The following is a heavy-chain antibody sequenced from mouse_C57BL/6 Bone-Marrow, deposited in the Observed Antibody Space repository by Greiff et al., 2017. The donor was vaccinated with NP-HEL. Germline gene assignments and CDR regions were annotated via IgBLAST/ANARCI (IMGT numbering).Heavy chain of an antibody. CDR1: GFTFSNYW. Sequence: EVHLVESGGGLVQPGGSMKLSCVASGFTFSNYWMNWVRQSPEKGLEWVAQIRLKSDNYATHYAESVKGRFTISRDDSKSSVYLQMNNLRAEDTGIYYCTGIYYGYDEDAMDYWGQGTSVTVSS. D-gene: IGHD2-2*01. V-gene: IGHV6-3*01. CDR2: IRLKSDNYAT. CDR3: TGIYYGYDEDAMDY. J-gene: IGHJ4*01.